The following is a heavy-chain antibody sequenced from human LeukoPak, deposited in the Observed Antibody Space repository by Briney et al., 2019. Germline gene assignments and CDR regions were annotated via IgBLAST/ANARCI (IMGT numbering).Heavy chain of an antibody. J-gene: IGHJ6*04. CDR1: GASVSSNSGS. CDR2: TYFRFKWHN. Sequence: SQTLSLTCAISGASVSSNSGSWNWVRQSPSRGLEWLGRTYFRFKWHNDYAPSVQARISIDPDTSKNEFTLHLNSVTPEDTAIYYCVRLGGRLRRPGSGGYDDPTRFSYNVLDVWGKGTTATVSS. D-gene: IGHD5-12*01. V-gene: IGHV6-1*01. CDR3: VRLGGRLRRPGSGGYDDPTRFSYNVLDV.